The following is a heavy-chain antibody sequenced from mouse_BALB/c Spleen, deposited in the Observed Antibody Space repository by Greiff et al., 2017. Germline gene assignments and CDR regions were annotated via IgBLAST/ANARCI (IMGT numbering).Heavy chain of an antibody. CDR3: ARSGYGNYDWYFDV. Sequence: EVKLVESGGGLVQPGGSRKLSCAASGFTFSSFGMHWVRQAPEKGLEWVAYISSGSSTSYYADTVKGRFTISRDNPKNTLFLQMTSLMSEDTAMYYCARSGYGNYDWYFDVWGAGTTVTVSS. CDR2: ISSGSSTS. D-gene: IGHD2-1*01. V-gene: IGHV5-17*02. J-gene: IGHJ1*01. CDR1: GFTFSSFG.